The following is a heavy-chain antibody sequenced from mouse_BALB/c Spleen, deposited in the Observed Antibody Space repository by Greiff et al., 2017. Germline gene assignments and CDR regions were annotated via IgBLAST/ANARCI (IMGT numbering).Heavy chain of an antibody. CDR1: GFTFSDYG. V-gene: IGHV5-15*02. D-gene: IGHD2-1*01. Sequence: EVQGVESGGGLVQPGGSRKLSCAASGFTFSDYGMAWVRQAPGKGPEWVAFISNLAYSIYYADTVTGRFTISRENAKNTPYLEMSSLRSEDTAMYYCARDRDGNYAMDYWGQGTSVTVSS. CDR2: ISNLAYSI. J-gene: IGHJ4*01. CDR3: ARDRDGNYAMDY.